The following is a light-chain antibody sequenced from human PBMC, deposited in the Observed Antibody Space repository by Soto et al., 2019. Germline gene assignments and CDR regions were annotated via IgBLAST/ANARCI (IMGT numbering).Light chain of an antibody. CDR1: RGITTS. J-gene: IGKJ1*01. Sequence: DVQMTQSPSSLSASIGDRVSITCRASRGITTSLAWFQQKPGRAPKVLIYDASSLERGVPSRFSGSGSGTEFTLTIRSLQPDDSATYFCQQYDDLWTFGQGTKVEIK. CDR2: DAS. CDR3: QQYDDLWT. V-gene: IGKV1-5*01.